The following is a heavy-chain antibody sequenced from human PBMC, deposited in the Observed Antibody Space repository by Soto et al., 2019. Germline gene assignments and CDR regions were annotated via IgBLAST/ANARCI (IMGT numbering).Heavy chain of an antibody. D-gene: IGHD1-26*01. Sequence: GGSLRLSCAASWFTVSSNYMSWVRQAPGKGLEWVSVIYSGGSTYYADSVKGRFTISRDNSKNTLYLQMNSLRAEDTAVYYCARDSGSYSGYGMDVWGQGTTVTVSS. J-gene: IGHJ6*02. CDR3: ARDSGSYSGYGMDV. CDR1: WFTVSSNY. V-gene: IGHV3-53*01. CDR2: IYSGGST.